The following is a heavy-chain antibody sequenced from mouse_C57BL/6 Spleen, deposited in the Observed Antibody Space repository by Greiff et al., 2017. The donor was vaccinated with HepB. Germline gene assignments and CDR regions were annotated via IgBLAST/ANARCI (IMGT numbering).Heavy chain of an antibody. Sequence: VQLQQSGAELVRPGASVTLSCKASGYTFTDYEMHWVKQTPVHGLEWIGAIDPETGGTAYNQKFKGKAILTADKSSSTAYMELRSLTSEDSAVYYCTSTVVASYYFDYGGQGTTLTVSS. J-gene: IGHJ2*01. CDR1: GYTFTDYE. V-gene: IGHV1-15*01. CDR2: IDPETGGT. CDR3: TSTVVASYYFDY. D-gene: IGHD1-1*01.